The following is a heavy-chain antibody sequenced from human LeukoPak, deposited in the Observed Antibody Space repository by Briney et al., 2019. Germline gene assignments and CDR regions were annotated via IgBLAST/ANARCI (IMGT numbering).Heavy chain of an antibody. D-gene: IGHD3-10*01. CDR2: IYYLGST. CDR1: GGSISSYY. Sequence: SETLSLTCTVSGGSISSYYWSWIRQPPGKGLEWVGHIYYLGSTNYNPSLKSRVTISIDTSKNYFSLKLNSVIAADTAVYYCARDRPGSYWYFDLWGRGALVTVSS. CDR3: ARDRPGSYWYFDL. V-gene: IGHV4-59*01. J-gene: IGHJ2*01.